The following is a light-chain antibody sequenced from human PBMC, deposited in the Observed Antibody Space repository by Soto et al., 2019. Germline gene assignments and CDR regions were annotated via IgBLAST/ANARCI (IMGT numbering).Light chain of an antibody. CDR2: GAS. J-gene: IGKJ1*01. CDR3: HYYGSPPRT. Sequence: EIVLTQSPGTLSLSPGERATLSCRASQSVSSSYLAWYQQKPGQAPRLLIYGASSRATDIPDRFSGSGSGTDFTLAISRLETEEFAVYYCHYYGSPPRTFGEGTKVEIK. V-gene: IGKV3-20*01. CDR1: QSVSSSY.